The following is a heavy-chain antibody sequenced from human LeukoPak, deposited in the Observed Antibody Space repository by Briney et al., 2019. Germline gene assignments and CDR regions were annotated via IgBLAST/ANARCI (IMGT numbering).Heavy chain of an antibody. CDR2: IYYSGST. D-gene: IGHD3-3*01. J-gene: IGHJ3*02. CDR3: ASGGYDLWSGYFPHDAFDI. CDR1: GGSISSSSYY. Sequence: SETLSLTCTVSGGSISSSSYYWGWIRQPPGKGLEWIGSIYYSGSTYYNPSLKSRVTISVDTSKNQFSLKLSSVTAADTAVYYCASGGYDLWSGYFPHDAFDIWGQGTMVTVSS. V-gene: IGHV4-39*01.